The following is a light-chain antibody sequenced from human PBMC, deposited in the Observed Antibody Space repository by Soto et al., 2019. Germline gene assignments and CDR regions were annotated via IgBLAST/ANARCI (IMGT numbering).Light chain of an antibody. CDR1: SSDVGGYKY. Sequence: QSALTQPPSASGSPGQSVTISCTGTSSDVGGYKYVSWYQQHPGKAPKLMIYEVSKRPSGVPDRFSGSKSGNTASLTVSGXXXXDEADYYCSSYAGSILGVFGGGTKLTVL. CDR2: EVS. J-gene: IGLJ3*02. V-gene: IGLV2-8*01. CDR3: SSYAGSILGV.